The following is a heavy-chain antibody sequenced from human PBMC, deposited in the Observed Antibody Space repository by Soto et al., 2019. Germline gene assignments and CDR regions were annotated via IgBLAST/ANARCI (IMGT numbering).Heavy chain of an antibody. CDR1: GFTFSSSG. D-gene: IGHD3-22*01. Sequence: QVQLVESGGGVVQPGRSLRLTCAASGFTFSSSGMHWVRQAPGKGLEWVALIAYDGSKTYYGDSVRGRFTISRDKTENALFLQVNSLRAEGTAVYYCAIWVGGSMFDSSGKYDSWGQGTLVTVSS. CDR3: AIWVGGSMFDSSGKYDS. CDR2: IAYDGSKT. V-gene: IGHV3-30*03. J-gene: IGHJ5*01.